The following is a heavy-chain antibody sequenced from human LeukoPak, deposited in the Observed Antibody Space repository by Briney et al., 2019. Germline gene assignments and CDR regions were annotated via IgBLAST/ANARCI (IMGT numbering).Heavy chain of an antibody. Sequence: GGSLRLSCAASGFTFSSYWMSWVRQAPGKGLEWVANFKQDVSEKYYVDSVKGRFTISRDNAKNSLYLQMNSLRAEDTAVYYCARGPILRHFDYYMDVWGKGTTVIISS. V-gene: IGHV3-7*01. CDR1: GFTFSSYW. D-gene: IGHD3-9*01. CDR3: ARGPILRHFDYYMDV. CDR2: FKQDVSEK. J-gene: IGHJ6*03.